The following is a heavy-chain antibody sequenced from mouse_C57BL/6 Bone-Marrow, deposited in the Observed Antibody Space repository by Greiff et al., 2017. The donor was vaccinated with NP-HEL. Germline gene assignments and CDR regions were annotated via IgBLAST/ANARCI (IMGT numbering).Heavy chain of an antibody. Sequence: EVKLMESGGGLVKPGGSLKLSCAASGFTFSSYAMSWVRQTPEKRLEWVATISDGGSYTYYPDNVKGRFTISRDNAKNNLYLQMSHLKSEDTAMYYWARDRGEAGFAYWGQGTLVTVSA. CDR1: GFTFSSYA. V-gene: IGHV5-4*01. J-gene: IGHJ3*01. CDR2: ISDGGSYT. CDR3: ARDRGEAGFAY. D-gene: IGHD3-1*01.